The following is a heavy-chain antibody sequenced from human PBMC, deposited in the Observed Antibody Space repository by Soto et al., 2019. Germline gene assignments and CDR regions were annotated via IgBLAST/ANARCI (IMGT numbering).Heavy chain of an antibody. J-gene: IGHJ5*01. CDR2: IYPGDSDT. Sequence: GESLKISCETSGYNFTDYWIGWVRQMPGKGLEWVGIIYPGDSDTRYSPSFQDRVTISADQSISTAYLQWSSLKASDTAIYYCARGGYCSSTTCYSQVWFDSRGQGTSVTVSS. CDR1: GYNFTDYW. CDR3: ARGGYCSSTTCYSQVWFDS. D-gene: IGHD2-2*01. V-gene: IGHV5-51*01.